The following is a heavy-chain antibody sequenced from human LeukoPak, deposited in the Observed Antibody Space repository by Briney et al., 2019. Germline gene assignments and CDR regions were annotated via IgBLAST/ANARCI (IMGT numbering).Heavy chain of an antibody. J-gene: IGHJ4*02. CDR3: ARSGGGYFDY. CDR1: GFTFSSYE. D-gene: IGHD3-16*01. Sequence: PGRSLRLFCAASGFTFSSYEMNWVRQAPGKGLVWVSRINSDGSTTSYADSVKGRFTISRDNAKNTLYLQMNSLIAEDTAVYYCARSGGGYFDYWGQGTLVTVSS. CDR2: INSDGSTT. V-gene: IGHV3-74*01.